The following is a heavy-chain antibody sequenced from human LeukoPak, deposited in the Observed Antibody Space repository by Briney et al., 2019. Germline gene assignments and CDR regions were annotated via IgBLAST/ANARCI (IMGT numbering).Heavy chain of an antibody. CDR2: IYPGDSDT. CDR3: ARHVTIFGVVTTYYFDY. V-gene: IGHV5-51*01. J-gene: IGHJ4*02. Sequence: GESLKISCKGSGYSFTSYWIGWVRQMPGKGLEWMGIIYPGDSDTRYSPSFQGQVTISADKSISTAYLQWSSLKASDTAMYYCARHVTIFGVVTTYYFDYWGQGTLVTVSS. D-gene: IGHD3-3*01. CDR1: GYSFTSYW.